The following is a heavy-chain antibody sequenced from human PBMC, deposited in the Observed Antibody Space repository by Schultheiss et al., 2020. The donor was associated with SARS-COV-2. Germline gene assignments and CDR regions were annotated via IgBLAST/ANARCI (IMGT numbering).Heavy chain of an antibody. CDR1: GFTFGLYA. J-gene: IGHJ3*02. CDR2: ISSNGGST. D-gene: IGHD1-26*01. CDR3: AKGRGGSYYGAFDI. V-gene: IGHV3-64*04. Sequence: GGSLRLSCAASGFTFGLYAMHWVRQAPGKGLEYVSAISSNGGSTYYADSVKGRFTISRDNSKNTLYLQMNSLRAEDTAVYYCAKGRGGSYYGAFDIWGQGTMVTVSS.